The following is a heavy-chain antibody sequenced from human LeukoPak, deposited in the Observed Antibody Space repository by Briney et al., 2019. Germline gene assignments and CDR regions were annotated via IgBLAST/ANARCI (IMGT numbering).Heavy chain of an antibody. CDR3: AREAGYCSSTSCWFDY. J-gene: IGHJ4*02. CDR2: INPNSGGT. D-gene: IGHD2-2*01. Sequence: ASVKVSCKASGYTFTGYYMHWVRQAPGQGLEWMGWINPNSGGTNYAQKFQGRVTMTRDTSISTAYMELSRLRSDDTAVYYCAREAGYCSSTSCWFDYWGQGTLVTVSS. V-gene: IGHV1-2*02. CDR1: GYTFTGYY.